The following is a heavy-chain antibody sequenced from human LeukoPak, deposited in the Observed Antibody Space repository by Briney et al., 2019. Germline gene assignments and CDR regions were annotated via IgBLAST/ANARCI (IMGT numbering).Heavy chain of an antibody. CDR2: INHSGST. D-gene: IGHD6-13*01. CDR1: GGSFSGYY. CDR3: ARDSSSWYGWSRGNWFDP. J-gene: IGHJ5*02. V-gene: IGHV4-34*01. Sequence: SETLSLTCAVYGGSFSGYYWSWIRQPPGKGLEWIGEINHSGSTNYNPSLKSRVTISVDTSKNQFSLKLSSVTAADTAVYYCARDSSSWYGWSRGNWFDPWGQGTLVTVSS.